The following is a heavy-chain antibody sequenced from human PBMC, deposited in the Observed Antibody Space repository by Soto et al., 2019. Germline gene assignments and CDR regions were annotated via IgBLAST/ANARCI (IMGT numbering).Heavy chain of an antibody. CDR3: ARDLPIFGVVPSGMDV. Sequence: PGGSLRLSCAASGFTFSSYSMNWVRQAPGKGLEWVSYISSSSSTIYYADSVKGRFTISRDNAKNSLFLQMNSLRDEDTAVYYCARDLPIFGVVPSGMDVWGQGTTVTVSS. D-gene: IGHD3-3*01. CDR1: GFTFSSYS. V-gene: IGHV3-48*02. J-gene: IGHJ6*02. CDR2: ISSSSSTI.